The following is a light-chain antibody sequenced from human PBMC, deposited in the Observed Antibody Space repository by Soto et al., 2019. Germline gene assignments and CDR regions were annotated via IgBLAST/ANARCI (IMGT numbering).Light chain of an antibody. J-gene: IGLJ2*01. CDR1: SSDVGGYNY. Sequence: QSALTQPASVSGSPGQSITISCTGTSSDVGGYNYVSWYQQHPGKAPKLMIYEVSNRPSGVSNRFSGSKSGNTASLTISGLQAEDEADYYCQVWDSSSDHVVFGGGTKVTVL. CDR2: EVS. CDR3: QVWDSSSDHVV. V-gene: IGLV2-14*01.